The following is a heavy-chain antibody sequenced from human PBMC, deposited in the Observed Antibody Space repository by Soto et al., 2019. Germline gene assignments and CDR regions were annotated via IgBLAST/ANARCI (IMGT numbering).Heavy chain of an antibody. CDR3: ATGRRDGYNYVY. J-gene: IGHJ4*02. CDR1: GYTLTELS. CDR2: SDPEDGET. D-gene: IGHD5-12*01. Sequence: SVKVSCKVSGYTLTELSMHWVRQAPGKGLEWMGGSDPEDGETIYAQKFQGRVTMTEDTSTDTAYMELSSLRSEDTAVYYCATGRRDGYNYVYWGQGTLVTVSS. V-gene: IGHV1-24*01.